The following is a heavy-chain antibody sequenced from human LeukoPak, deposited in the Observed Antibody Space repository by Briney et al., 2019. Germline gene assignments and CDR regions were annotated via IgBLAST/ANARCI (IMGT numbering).Heavy chain of an antibody. CDR1: GGSITSSTYY. CDR2: MYYSGST. V-gene: IGHV4-39*01. J-gene: IGHJ4*02. Sequence: SETLSLTCTVSGGSITSSTYYWGWIRQPPGKGLEWIGSMYYSGSTYYNPSLKSRVTMSVDTSKNQFSLKLNSVTASDTAVYYCARRGLYEGYGTYYFDYWGQGTLVTVSS. D-gene: IGHD1-7*01. CDR3: ARRGLYEGYGTYYFDY.